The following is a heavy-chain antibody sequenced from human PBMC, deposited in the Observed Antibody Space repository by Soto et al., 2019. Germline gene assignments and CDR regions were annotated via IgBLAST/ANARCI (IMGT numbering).Heavy chain of an antibody. CDR3: ARGLERYCSGGSCPSWFDP. J-gene: IGHJ5*02. CDR2: IYHSGST. V-gene: IGHV4-4*02. Sequence: KPSETLSLTCAVSGGSISSSNWWSWVRQPPGKGLEWIGEIYHSGSTNYNPSLKSRVTISVDTSKNQFSRKLSSVTAADTAVYYCARGLERYCSGGSCPSWFDPWGQGTLVTVSS. CDR1: GGSISSSNW. D-gene: IGHD2-15*01.